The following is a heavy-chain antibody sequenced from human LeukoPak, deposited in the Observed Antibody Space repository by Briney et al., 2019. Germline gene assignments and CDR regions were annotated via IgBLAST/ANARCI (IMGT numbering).Heavy chain of an antibody. CDR1: GGSISSYY. Sequence: PSETLSLTCTVSGGSISSYYWSWIRQPAGKGLEWIGRIYTSGSTNYNPSLKSRVTMSVEKTKNQFSLKLSSVTAADTAVYYCARERMAWLQLFQFDYWGQGTLVTVSS. CDR3: ARERMAWLQLFQFDY. V-gene: IGHV4-4*07. D-gene: IGHD5-24*01. CDR2: IYTSGST. J-gene: IGHJ4*02.